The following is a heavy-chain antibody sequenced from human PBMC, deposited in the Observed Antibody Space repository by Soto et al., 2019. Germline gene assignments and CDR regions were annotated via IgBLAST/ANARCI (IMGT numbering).Heavy chain of an antibody. CDR2: IYYSGST. Sequence: SETLSLTCTVSVGSGRSYYWSWIRQPPGKGLEWIGYIYYSGSTNYNPSLKSRVTISVDTSKNQFSLKLSSVTAADTAVYYCARGASYYDILTGYYTDPPPFDYWGQGTLVTVSS. CDR3: ARGASYYDILTGYYTDPPPFDY. V-gene: IGHV4-59*02. CDR1: VGSGRSYY. J-gene: IGHJ4*02. D-gene: IGHD3-9*01.